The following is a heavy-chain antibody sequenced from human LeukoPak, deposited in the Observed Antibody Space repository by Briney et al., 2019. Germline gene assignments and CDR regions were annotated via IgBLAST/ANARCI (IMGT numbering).Heavy chain of an antibody. J-gene: IGHJ5*02. D-gene: IGHD2-15*01. CDR1: GVSISSYY. CDR2: IYTSGST. V-gene: IGHV4-4*07. Sequence: SETLSLTCTVSGVSISSYYWSWIRQPAGKGLEGIGRIYTSGSTNYNPSLKSRGTISVDKSKSQFSLKVNSVTAADTAMYYCARAHIVVVVAATGGWFDPWGQGTLVTVSS. CDR3: ARAHIVVVVAATGGWFDP.